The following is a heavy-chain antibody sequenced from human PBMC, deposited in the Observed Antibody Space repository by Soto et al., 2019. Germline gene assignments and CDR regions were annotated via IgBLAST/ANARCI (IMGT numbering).Heavy chain of an antibody. CDR3: AREGFYCSGGSCYSEYFQH. CDR2: IYHSGST. V-gene: IGHV4-30-2*05. D-gene: IGHD2-15*01. Sequence: PSETLSLTCAVSGGSISSGGYSWSWIRQPPGKGLEWIGYIYHSGSTYYNPSLKSRVTISVDTSKNQFSLKLSSVTAADTAVYYCAREGFYCSGGSCYSEYFQHWGQGTLVTVSS. J-gene: IGHJ1*01. CDR1: GGSISSGGYS.